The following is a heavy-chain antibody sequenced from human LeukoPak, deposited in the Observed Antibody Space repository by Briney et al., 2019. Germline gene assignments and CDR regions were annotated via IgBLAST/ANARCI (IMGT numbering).Heavy chain of an antibody. CDR2: INPNAGGT. Sequence: ASVKVSCKASGYTFTGYYMHWVRQAPGQGLEWMGWINPNAGGTNYAQKFQGRVTMTRDTSISTAYMELSRLGSDDTAVYYCATLYGDYVSSDYWGQGTLVTVSS. J-gene: IGHJ4*02. V-gene: IGHV1-2*02. CDR3: ATLYGDYVSSDY. CDR1: GYTFTGYY. D-gene: IGHD4-17*01.